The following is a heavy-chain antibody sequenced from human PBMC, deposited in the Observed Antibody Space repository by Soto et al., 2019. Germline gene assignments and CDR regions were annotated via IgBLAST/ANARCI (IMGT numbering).Heavy chain of an antibody. Sequence: EVQQLESGGGLVQPGGSLRLSCAASGFTFSNYVMSWVRQAPEKGLEWVSIISGSSSITYYADSVKGRFTISRDNSKNTLYLQMNSLRAEDTAVCYCAANWYENWFDPWGQGSLVPVSS. CDR3: AANWYENWFDP. J-gene: IGHJ5*02. CDR1: GFTFSNYV. D-gene: IGHD1-1*01. V-gene: IGHV3-23*01. CDR2: ISGSSSIT.